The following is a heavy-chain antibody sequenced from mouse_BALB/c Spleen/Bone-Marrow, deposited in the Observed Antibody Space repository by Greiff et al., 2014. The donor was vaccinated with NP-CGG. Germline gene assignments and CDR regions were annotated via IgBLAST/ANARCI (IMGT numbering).Heavy chain of an antibody. Sequence: EVELVESGGGLVKPGGSLKLSCAASGFTFSSYAMSWVRQTPEKRLEWVATISSGGSYTYYPDSVKGRFTISRDNAKNTLYLQMSRLKSEDTAMYYCTKIYYGYDGGYYYAMDYWGQGTSVTVSS. CDR3: TKIYYGYDGGYYYAMDY. CDR1: GFTFSSYA. V-gene: IGHV5-6-4*01. CDR2: ISSGGSYT. D-gene: IGHD2-2*01. J-gene: IGHJ4*01.